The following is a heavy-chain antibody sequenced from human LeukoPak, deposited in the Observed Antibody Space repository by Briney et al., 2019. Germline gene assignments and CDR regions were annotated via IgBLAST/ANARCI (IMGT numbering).Heavy chain of an antibody. CDR2: ISGSGFGT. J-gene: IGHJ4*02. V-gene: IGHV3-23*01. Sequence: GGSLRLSCAASGFTFTTYGMSWVRQAPGKGLEWVSAISGSGFGTYYADSVKGRFTISRDNSKNTLYLQMNSLRAEDTAVYYCAKGAAVGIYANFDYWGQGTLVTVSS. CDR1: GFTFTTYG. CDR3: AKGAAVGIYANFDY. D-gene: IGHD6-13*01.